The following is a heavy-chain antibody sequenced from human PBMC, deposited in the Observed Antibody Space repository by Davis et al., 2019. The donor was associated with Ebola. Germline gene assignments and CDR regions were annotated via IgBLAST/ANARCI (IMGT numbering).Heavy chain of an antibody. CDR2: IYSGGST. CDR1: GFTVSSNY. V-gene: IGHV3-66*02. Sequence: GESLKISCAASGFTVSSNYMRWVRQAPGKGLEWVSVIYSGGSTYYADSVKGRFTISRDNSKSTMSLQMNSLRSEDTAVYYCARGSHFDDSYGPPLGWGQGTLITVSS. J-gene: IGHJ4*02. CDR3: ARGSHFDDSYGPPLG. D-gene: IGHD5-18*01.